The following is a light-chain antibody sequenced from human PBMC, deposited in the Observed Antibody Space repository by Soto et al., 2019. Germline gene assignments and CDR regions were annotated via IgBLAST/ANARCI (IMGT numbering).Light chain of an antibody. CDR2: LNSDGSH. Sequence: QSVLTQSPSASASLGASVKVTCTLSSGHSSYAIAWHQQQPEKGPRYLMKLNSDGSHSKGDGIPDRFSGSSSGAERYLTISSLQSEDEADYYCQTWGNGIRVFGTGTKLTVL. V-gene: IGLV4-69*01. CDR1: SGHSSYA. CDR3: QTWGNGIRV. J-gene: IGLJ1*01.